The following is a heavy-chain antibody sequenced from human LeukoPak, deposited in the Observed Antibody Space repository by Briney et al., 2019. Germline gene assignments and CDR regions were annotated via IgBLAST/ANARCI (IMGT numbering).Heavy chain of an antibody. CDR3: ARFKVRGVTRYYYYGMTS. CDR1: GGSFSGYY. CDR2: INHSGST. Sequence: SETLSLTCAVYGGSFSGYYWSWIRQPPGKGLEWIGEINHSGSTNYNPSLKSRVTISVDTSKNQFSLKLSSVTAADTAVYYCARFKVRGVTRYYYYGMTSGAKGPRSPSP. J-gene: IGHJ6*02. D-gene: IGHD3-10*01. V-gene: IGHV4-34*01.